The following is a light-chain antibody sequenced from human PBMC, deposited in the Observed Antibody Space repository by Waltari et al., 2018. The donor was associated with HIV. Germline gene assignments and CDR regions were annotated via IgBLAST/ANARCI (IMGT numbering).Light chain of an antibody. CDR2: EVS. Sequence: QSALTQPAPVSGSPGQSITTSCTGTSSPVRGYNYADWYQQPPGNAPKLMIYEVSKRPSGVSYRFAGSKSGNTASLTISGLQAEDEADYYCTSYTSSSTVVFGGGTKLTVL. CDR3: TSYTSSSTVV. CDR1: SSPVRGYNY. V-gene: IGLV2-14*01. J-gene: IGLJ2*01.